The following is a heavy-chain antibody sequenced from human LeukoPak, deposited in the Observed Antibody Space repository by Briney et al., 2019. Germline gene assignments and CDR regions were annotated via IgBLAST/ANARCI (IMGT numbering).Heavy chain of an antibody. CDR1: GGSFGSTSYY. J-gene: IGHJ4*02. V-gene: IGHV4-39*07. Sequence: ASETLSLTCSVSGGSFGSTSYYRGWIRQPPGKGLEWIANIYHTGSTYYNPSLKSRVTISVDTSKNQFSLKLSSVTAADTAVYYCARGFSSPAQTFDYWGQGTLVTVSS. CDR2: IYHTGST. CDR3: ARGFSSPAQTFDY. D-gene: IGHD6-13*01.